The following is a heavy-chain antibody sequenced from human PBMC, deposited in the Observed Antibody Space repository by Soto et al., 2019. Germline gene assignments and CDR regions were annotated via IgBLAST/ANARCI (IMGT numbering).Heavy chain of an antibody. D-gene: IGHD2-15*01. J-gene: IGHJ4*02. CDR3: ARGVPSSDIVVVVAATGRIFDY. Sequence: SETLSLTCAVYGGSFSGYYWSWIRQPPGKGLEWIGEINHSGSTNYNPSLKSRVTISVDTSKNQFSLKLSSVTAADTAVYYCARGVPSSDIVVVVAATGRIFDYWGQGTLVTVSS. CDR2: INHSGST. V-gene: IGHV4-34*01. CDR1: GGSFSGYY.